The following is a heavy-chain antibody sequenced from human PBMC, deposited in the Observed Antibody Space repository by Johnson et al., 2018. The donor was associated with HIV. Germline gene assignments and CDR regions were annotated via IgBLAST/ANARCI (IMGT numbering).Heavy chain of an antibody. J-gene: IGHJ3*02. Sequence: QVQLVESGGGLVKPGGSLRLSCAASGFTFSDYYMSWIRQAPGKGLEWVAFIRYDGSNKHYADSVKGRFTISRDNSKSKLILQMNSLRAEDTAVYYCAKDIWQYMYGAFDIWGQGTMVTVSS. V-gene: IGHV3-30*02. CDR2: IRYDGSNK. CDR1: GFTFSDYY. D-gene: IGHD2-8*01. CDR3: AKDIWQYMYGAFDI.